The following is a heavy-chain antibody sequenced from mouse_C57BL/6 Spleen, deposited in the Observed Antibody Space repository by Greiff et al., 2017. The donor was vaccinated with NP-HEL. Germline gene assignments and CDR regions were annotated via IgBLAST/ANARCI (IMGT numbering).Heavy chain of an antibody. J-gene: IGHJ2*01. V-gene: IGHV3-6*01. CDR3: ARVGYSKYFDY. CDR1: GYSITSGYY. Sequence: EVHLVESGPGLVKPSQSLSLTCSVTGYSITSGYYWNWIRQFPGNKLEWMGYISYDGSNNYNPSLKNRISITRDTSKNQFFLKLNSVTTEDTATYYCARVGYSKYFDYWGQGTTLTVSS. D-gene: IGHD2-5*01. CDR2: ISYDGSN.